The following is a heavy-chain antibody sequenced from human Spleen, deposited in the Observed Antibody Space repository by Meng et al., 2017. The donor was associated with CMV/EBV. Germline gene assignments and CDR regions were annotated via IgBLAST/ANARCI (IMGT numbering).Heavy chain of an antibody. V-gene: IGHV3-21*01. D-gene: IGHD6-19*01. CDR1: GFTFSRYS. CDR2: ISVTSTYI. J-gene: IGHJ6*02. Sequence: LSLTCAASGFTFSRYSMNWVRQAPGKGLEWVSSISVTSTYIYYADSVKGRFTISRDSAKNSLYLQMNSLRAEDTAVYYCARDTGQWLATGPYYYYGMDVWGQGTTVTVSS. CDR3: ARDTGQWLATGPYYYYGMDV.